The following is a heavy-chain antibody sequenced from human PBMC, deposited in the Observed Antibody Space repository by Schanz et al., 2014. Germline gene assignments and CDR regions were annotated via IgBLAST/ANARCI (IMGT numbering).Heavy chain of an antibody. Sequence: YYMSWIRQAPGKGLEWIESIYYSGSTYYNPSFKSRVTTSVDTSKNQFSLKLSSVTAADTAVYYCARQFYDILTGYWFPYYFDYWGQGTLVTVSS. J-gene: IGHJ4*02. V-gene: IGHV4-39*01. CDR3: ARQFYDILTGYWFPYYFDY. D-gene: IGHD3-9*01. CDR1: YY. CDR2: IYYSGST.